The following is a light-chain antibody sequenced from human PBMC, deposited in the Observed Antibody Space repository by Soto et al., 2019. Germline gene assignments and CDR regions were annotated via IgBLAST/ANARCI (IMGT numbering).Light chain of an antibody. J-gene: IGKJ1*01. Sequence: IALTQSPGTLPFSPGESATLSCRASQSVSSSYLAWYQQKPGQAPRLLIYGASSRATGIPDRFSGSGSGTDFTLTISRLEPEDFAVCYCQQYGRSETFGQGTKVDIK. V-gene: IGKV3-20*01. CDR2: GAS. CDR1: QSVSSSY. CDR3: QQYGRSET.